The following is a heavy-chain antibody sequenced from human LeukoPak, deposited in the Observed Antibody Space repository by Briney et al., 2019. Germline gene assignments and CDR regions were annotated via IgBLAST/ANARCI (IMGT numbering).Heavy chain of an antibody. J-gene: IGHJ6*04. CDR3: TRVEKGFWSGFKMDV. Sequence: PGGSLRLSCSASGFTFSSYAMSWVRQAPGKGLEWISYISGSSGTIYYADSVKGRFIISRDNDKNSLYLQMNSLRVEDTAVYFCTRVEKGFWSGFKMDVWGKGTTVAVSS. V-gene: IGHV3-48*01. CDR1: GFTFSSYA. D-gene: IGHD3-3*01. CDR2: ISGSSGTI.